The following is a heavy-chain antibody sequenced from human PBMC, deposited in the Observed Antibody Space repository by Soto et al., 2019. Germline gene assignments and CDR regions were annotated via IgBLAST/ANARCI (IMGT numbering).Heavy chain of an antibody. J-gene: IGHJ4*02. D-gene: IGHD5-18*01. CDR3: ARERYSFGPYYFDY. CDR1: GFTFSDYY. CDR2: ITSSGSTT. Sequence: GGSLRLSCAASGFTFSDYYMSWIRQAPGKGLEWVSSITSSGSTTYYTDSVKGRFTISRDNAKNSLYLQMNSLRAEDTAVYYCARERYSFGPYYFDYWGQGTLVTVSS. V-gene: IGHV3-11*01.